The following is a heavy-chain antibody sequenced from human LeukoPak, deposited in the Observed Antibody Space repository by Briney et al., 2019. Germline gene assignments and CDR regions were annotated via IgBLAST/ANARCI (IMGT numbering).Heavy chain of an antibody. CDR1: GFTFSSYW. V-gene: IGHV3-7*01. Sequence: PGGSLRLSCAASGFTFSSYWMIWVRQAPGKGLEWVANIKQDGSEKYYVDSVKGRFTISRDNAKNSLYLQMNSLRAEDTAVCYCARDWGYGSGSYTPVYYGMDVWGQGTTVTVSS. J-gene: IGHJ6*02. CDR3: ARDWGYGSGSYTPVYYGMDV. D-gene: IGHD3-10*01. CDR2: IKQDGSEK.